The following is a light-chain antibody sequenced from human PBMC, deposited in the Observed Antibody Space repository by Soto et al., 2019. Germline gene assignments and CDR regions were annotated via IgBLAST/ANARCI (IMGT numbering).Light chain of an antibody. CDR2: KAS. V-gene: IGKV1-5*03. Sequence: DIQMTQSPSTLSGSVGDRVTITGRASQTISSWLAWYQQKPGKAPKLLIYKASTLKSGVPSRFRGTGSGKELTLTISSLQPDDFPTYYCQQYNSYLEALGQGTKVDI. J-gene: IGKJ1*01. CDR1: QTISSW. CDR3: QQYNSYLEA.